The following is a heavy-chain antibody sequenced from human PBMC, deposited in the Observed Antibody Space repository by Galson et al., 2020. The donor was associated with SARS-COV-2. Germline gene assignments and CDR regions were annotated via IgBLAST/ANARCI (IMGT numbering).Heavy chain of an antibody. CDR3: ARDMKTSYYYGLDV. V-gene: IGHV3-9*01. CDR2: ISWNSGNI. CDR1: GFTFDDYA. J-gene: IGHJ6*02. Sequence: SLRLSCAASGFTFDDYAMHWVRQAPGKGLEWVPGISWNSGNIGYADSVRGRFTISRDNAKNSLYLQMNSLRAEDTAFYYCARDMKTSYYYGLDVWGQGTTVTVSS.